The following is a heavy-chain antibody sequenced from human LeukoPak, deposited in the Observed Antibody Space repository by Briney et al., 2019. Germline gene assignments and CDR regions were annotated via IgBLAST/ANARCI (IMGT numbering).Heavy chain of an antibody. CDR1: GFTFSGSA. CDR2: ISYDGRNS. D-gene: IGHD3-22*01. Sequence: GGSLRLSCAASGFTFSGSAMHWVRQGPGKGLEWVASISYDGRNSHYADSVKGRFTISRDNSKSTLNLQMNSLRPEDTAVYYCAKLGFDSSGSHTLLDYWGQGTQVTVSS. J-gene: IGHJ4*02. CDR3: AKLGFDSSGSHTLLDY. V-gene: IGHV3-30*18.